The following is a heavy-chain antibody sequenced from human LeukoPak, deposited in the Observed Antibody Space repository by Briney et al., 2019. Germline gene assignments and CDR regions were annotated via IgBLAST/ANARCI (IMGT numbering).Heavy chain of an antibody. D-gene: IGHD6-13*01. V-gene: IGHV1-3*01. Sequence: ASVKVSCKASGYTFTSCAMHWVRQAPGQRLEWMGWINAGNGNSKFSQKFQGRVTITRDTSASTDYMELSSLRSEDTAVYYCARAQLGSNRPGDFWGQGTLVTVSS. CDR3: ARAQLGSNRPGDF. CDR2: INAGNGNS. J-gene: IGHJ4*02. CDR1: GYTFTSCA.